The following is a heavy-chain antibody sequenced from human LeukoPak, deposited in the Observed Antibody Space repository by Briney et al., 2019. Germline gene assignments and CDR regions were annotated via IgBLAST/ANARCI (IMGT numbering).Heavy chain of an antibody. D-gene: IGHD3-22*01. J-gene: IGHJ4*02. CDR2: VSGSGDST. CDR3: ARATWDSSGYYYDY. CDR1: GFTFSSYA. Sequence: GGSLRLSCAASGFTFSSYAMTWVRQAPGKGLEWVSTVSGSGDSTYYADSVKGRFTISRDNSKNTLYLQMNSLRAEDTAVYFCARATWDSSGYYYDYWGQGTLVTVSS. V-gene: IGHV3-23*01.